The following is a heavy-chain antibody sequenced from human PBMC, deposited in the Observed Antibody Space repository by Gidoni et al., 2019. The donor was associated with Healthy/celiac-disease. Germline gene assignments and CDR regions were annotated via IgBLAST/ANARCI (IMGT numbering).Heavy chain of an antibody. V-gene: IGHV4-39*07. CDR3: ARVLLTLDFDY. J-gene: IGHJ4*02. D-gene: IGHD1-26*01. CDR1: CGSISSTSYY. Sequence: QLQLQESGPGLVKPSDTLSLTCTVSCGSISSTSYYWGWIRQHPGKGLEWIGSSYYSGSTYYNPSLKSRVTISVDKSKNQFSLKLSAVTAADTAVYYCARVLLTLDFDYWGQGTLVTVSS. CDR2: SYYSGST.